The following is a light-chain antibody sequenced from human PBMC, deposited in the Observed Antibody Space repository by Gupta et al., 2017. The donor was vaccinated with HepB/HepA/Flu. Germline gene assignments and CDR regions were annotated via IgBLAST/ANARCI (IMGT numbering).Light chain of an antibody. CDR1: QSLLRSDGKTY. V-gene: IGKV2D-29*01. CDR2: EAS. Sequence: DIVMSQNPLSLSVTPGQPASISCKSSQSLLRSDGKTYLYWYVQKPGQPPQLLIYEASNRFSGVADRFSGSWSGTEFKLKISRVEAEVVGIYFCMQSTQVPLTFGGGTKVDIK. J-gene: IGKJ4*01. CDR3: MQSTQVPLT.